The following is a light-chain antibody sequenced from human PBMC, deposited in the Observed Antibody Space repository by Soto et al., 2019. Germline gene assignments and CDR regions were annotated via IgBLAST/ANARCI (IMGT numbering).Light chain of an antibody. CDR1: QSVSRY. V-gene: IGKV3-11*01. CDR2: SAS. CDR3: QQRSDWRYT. J-gene: IGKJ2*01. Sequence: EIVLTQSPATLSLSPGERATLSCRASQSVSRYLAWYQQKPGQAPRLLIYSASNRATGIPARFSGSGSGTDFTLTISSLEPEDFAVYYCQQRSDWRYTFGQGTKLEIK.